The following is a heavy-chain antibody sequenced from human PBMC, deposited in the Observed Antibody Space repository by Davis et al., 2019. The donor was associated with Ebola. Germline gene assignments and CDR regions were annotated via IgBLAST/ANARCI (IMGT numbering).Heavy chain of an antibody. CDR1: GFSFSSYG. J-gene: IGHJ4*02. CDR3: ARTSGLRFLEWIIDY. V-gene: IGHV3-30*03. D-gene: IGHD3-3*01. Sequence: GESLKISCSASGFSFSSYGMHWVRQAPGKGLEWVALVSTDGSSQYYADSVTGRFIISRDNSRRTLSLQMNNLRADDTAVYYCARTSGLRFLEWIIDYWGQGTLVTVSS. CDR2: VSTDGSSQ.